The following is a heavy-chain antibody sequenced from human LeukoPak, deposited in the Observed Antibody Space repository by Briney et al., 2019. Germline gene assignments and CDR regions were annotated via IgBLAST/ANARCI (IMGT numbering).Heavy chain of an antibody. CDR3: ARAGYSNRWDGVDY. Sequence: SVKVSCKASGGTFSSYAISWVRQAPGQGLEWMGGIIPTFGAANYAQKFQGRVTITTDESTSTAYMELSSLRSEDTAVYYCARAGYSNRWDGVDYWGQGTLVTVSS. CDR2: IIPTFGAA. D-gene: IGHD2/OR15-2a*01. CDR1: GGTFSSYA. V-gene: IGHV1-69*05. J-gene: IGHJ4*02.